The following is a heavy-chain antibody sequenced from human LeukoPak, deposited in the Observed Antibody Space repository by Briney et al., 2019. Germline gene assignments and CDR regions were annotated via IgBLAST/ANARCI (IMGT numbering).Heavy chain of an antibody. J-gene: IGHJ6*04. CDR2: INHSGST. Sequence: SETLSLTCAVYGGSFSGYYWSWIRQPPGKGLEWIGEINHSGSTNYNPSPKSRVTISVDTSKNQFSLKLSSVTAADTAVYYCARGRGYGVVVPAAPYYYGMDVWGKGTTVTVSS. V-gene: IGHV4-34*01. D-gene: IGHD2-2*01. CDR3: ARGRGYGVVVPAAPYYYGMDV. CDR1: GGSFSGYY.